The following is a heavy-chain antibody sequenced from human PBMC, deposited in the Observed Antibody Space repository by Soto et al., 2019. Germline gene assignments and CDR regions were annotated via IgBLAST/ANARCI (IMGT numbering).Heavy chain of an antibody. J-gene: IGHJ3*02. CDR3: ARIRRFGKSDAVDI. V-gene: IGHV4-59*01. CDR1: GGSISSYY. D-gene: IGHD3-10*01. CDR2: IYYSGRT. Sequence: QVQLQESGPGLVKPSEPLSLTCTVSGGSISSYYCSWIRQPPGKGLEWIGYIYYSGRTNYNPSLKSRATKSVDTSKHQYDLKLRSVTAADTSVYDCARIRRFGKSDAVDIWGPGTMVTVSS.